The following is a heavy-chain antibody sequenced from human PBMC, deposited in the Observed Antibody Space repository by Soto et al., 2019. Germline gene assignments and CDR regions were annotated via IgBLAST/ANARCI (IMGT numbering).Heavy chain of an antibody. CDR1: GGSITNYY. V-gene: IGHV4-4*07. CDR3: ARDDYKDGGNNWFDP. J-gene: IGHJ5*02. Sequence: SETLSLTCTVSGGSITNYYWSWIRQPAGKGLEWIGRIYTKERTDYNLSFRNRVTMSVDTSKNQFSLKLDAVTAADTAVYYCARDDYKDGGNNWFDPWGQGTLVTVSS. D-gene: IGHD3-16*01. CDR2: IYTKERT.